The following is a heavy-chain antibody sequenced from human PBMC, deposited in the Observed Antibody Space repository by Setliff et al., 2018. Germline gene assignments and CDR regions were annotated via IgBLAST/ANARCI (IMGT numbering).Heavy chain of an antibody. J-gene: IGHJ4*02. CDR1: GYRFTTYW. Sequence: PGESLKISCKGSGYRFTTYWIGWVRQMPGKGLEWMGIVFSGDSDTRYSPSFQGQVTMSADKSINTACLQWSSLKASDTAMYYCARALASAGTVYFDYWGQGTLVTVSS. CDR3: ARALASAGTVYFDY. D-gene: IGHD6-13*01. V-gene: IGHV5-51*01. CDR2: VFSGDSDT.